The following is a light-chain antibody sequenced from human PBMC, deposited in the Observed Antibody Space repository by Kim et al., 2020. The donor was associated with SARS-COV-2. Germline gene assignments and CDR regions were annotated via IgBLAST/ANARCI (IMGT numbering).Light chain of an antibody. J-gene: IGKJ2*01. CDR1: QSVGCY. Sequence: PAGRAPLPLRASQSVGCYLARYQPEPGQAPSPLLHVASNRATGIPARFSGSGSGTDFTLTHRRLEAEGFACYFCQQRSNWPPMYTLGQGTKLEI. CDR3: QQRSNWPPMYT. CDR2: VAS. V-gene: IGKV3-11*01.